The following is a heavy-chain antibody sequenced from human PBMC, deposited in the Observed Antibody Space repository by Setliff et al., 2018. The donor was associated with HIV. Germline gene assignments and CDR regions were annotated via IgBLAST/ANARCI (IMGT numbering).Heavy chain of an antibody. D-gene: IGHD3-3*01. CDR2: INHNGGT. V-gene: IGHV4-34*01. CDR1: GGSFTSYY. J-gene: IGHJ4*02. CDR3: ARGSYRGSGFFVRYFDF. Sequence: PSETLSLTCAVYGGSFTSYYWTWIRQAPGKDLEWIEEINHNGGTNYNPSLKSRVTISVDRSKNQFFLRLTSVTAADTAVYYCARGSYRGSGFFVRYFDFWGQGSLVTVSS.